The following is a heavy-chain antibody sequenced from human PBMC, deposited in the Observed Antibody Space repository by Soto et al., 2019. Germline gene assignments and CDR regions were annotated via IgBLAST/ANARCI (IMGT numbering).Heavy chain of an antibody. Sequence: ASVKVSCKASGGSFNNYAISWVRQAPGQGLEWMGGIIPIFGTPKYAQKFQGRVTITADDSTSTAYMEVSSLRSEDTAMYYCAREGGERYFAWSVDYYYGMDVWGQGTTVTVSS. CDR3: AREGGERYFAWSVDYYYGMDV. CDR1: GGSFNNYA. V-gene: IGHV1-69*13. CDR2: IIPIFGTP. J-gene: IGHJ6*02. D-gene: IGHD3-9*01.